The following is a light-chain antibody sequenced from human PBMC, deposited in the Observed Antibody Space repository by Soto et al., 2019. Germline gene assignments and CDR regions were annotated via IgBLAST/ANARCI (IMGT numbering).Light chain of an antibody. CDR3: QQFDDSVT. V-gene: IGKV3-20*01. CDR1: HCVSRTY. Sequence: VLNQSPGTLSLSPGERATLSCLASHCVSRTYLAWYQQKPGQAPRLLIFGASDRATGTPDRFSGSGSGTDFTLTISRLEPEDSAVYYCQQFDDSVTFGQGTRLEIK. CDR2: GAS. J-gene: IGKJ5*01.